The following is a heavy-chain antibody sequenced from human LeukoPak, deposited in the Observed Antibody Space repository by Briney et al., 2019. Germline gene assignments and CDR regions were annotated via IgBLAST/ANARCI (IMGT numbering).Heavy chain of an antibody. CDR1: GFTFSSYA. Sequence: PGGSLRLSCAASGFTFSSYAMHWVRQAPGKGLEWVAVISYDGSNKYYADSVKGRFTISRDNSKNTLYLQMNSLRAEDTAVYYCASSGGINWFDPWGQGTLVTVSS. V-gene: IGHV3-30-3*01. CDR2: ISYDGSNK. J-gene: IGHJ5*02. CDR3: ASSGGINWFDP. D-gene: IGHD2-15*01.